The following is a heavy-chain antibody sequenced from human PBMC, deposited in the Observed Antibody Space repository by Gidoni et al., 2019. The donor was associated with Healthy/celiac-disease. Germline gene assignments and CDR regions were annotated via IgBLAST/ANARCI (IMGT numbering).Heavy chain of an antibody. CDR2: IYPGDSDT. CDR3: ARLVPDLQLWSPTVFDY. V-gene: IGHV5-51*01. J-gene: IGHJ4*02. Sequence: EVQLVQSGAEVKKPGESLKISCKGSGYSFTSHWIGWVRQMPGKGLEWMGIIYPGDSDTRYSPSFQGQVTISADKSISTAYLQWSSLKASDTAMYYCARLVPDLQLWSPTVFDYWGQGTLVTVSS. D-gene: IGHD5-18*01. CDR1: GYSFTSHW.